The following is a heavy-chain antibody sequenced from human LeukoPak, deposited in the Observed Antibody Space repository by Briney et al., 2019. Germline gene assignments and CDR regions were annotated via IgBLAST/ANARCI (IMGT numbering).Heavy chain of an antibody. D-gene: IGHD1-1*01. J-gene: IGHJ6*02. CDR3: TRDSHNWGMDV. V-gene: IGHV3-73*01. Sequence: PGESLRLSCAASGFTFSGSAMHWVRQASGKGLEWVGRIRSKANSYATTYAASVKGRFTISRDDSKNTAYLQMNSLKTEDTAVYYCTRDSHNWGMDVWGQGTTVTVSS. CDR2: IRSKANSYAT. CDR1: GFTFSGSA.